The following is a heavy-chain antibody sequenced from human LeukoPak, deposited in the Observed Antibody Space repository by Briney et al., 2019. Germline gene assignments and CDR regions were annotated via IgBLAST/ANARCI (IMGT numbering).Heavy chain of an antibody. CDR3: ARDELGSGGSSEVGNDAFDI. Sequence: SETLSLTCTVSGGSISSSNYYWGWIRQPPGKGLEWIGNIYYSGSTYYKPSLKTRVTISVDTSKNQFSLKLASVTAADTAVYYCARDELGSGGSSEVGNDAFDIWGQGTMVTVSS. CDR1: GGSISSSNYY. V-gene: IGHV4-39*02. J-gene: IGHJ3*02. CDR2: IYYSGST. D-gene: IGHD2-15*01.